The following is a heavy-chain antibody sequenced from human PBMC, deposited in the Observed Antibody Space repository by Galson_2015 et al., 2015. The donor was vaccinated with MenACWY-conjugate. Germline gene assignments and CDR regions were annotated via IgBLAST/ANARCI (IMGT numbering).Heavy chain of an antibody. CDR1: GFSVSNHY. CDR3: ARDSYMGV. J-gene: IGHJ6*02. Sequence: SLRLSCAASGFSVSNHYMNWVRQAPGKGLEWVSIIWNGGETFYSDSVKGRFTISRDNSKNTVYLQMNSLRAEDTAIYYCARDSYMGVWGQGTTVTVSS. V-gene: IGHV3-53*01. CDR2: IWNGGET.